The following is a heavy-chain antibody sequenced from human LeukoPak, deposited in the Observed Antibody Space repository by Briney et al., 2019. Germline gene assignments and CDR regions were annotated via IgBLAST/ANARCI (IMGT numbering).Heavy chain of an antibody. CDR2: INTNTGHP. J-gene: IGHJ4*02. CDR3: ARGSYTVTTRSDY. V-gene: IGHV7-4-1*02. Sequence: GASVKVSCKVSGHTLSELSMHWVRQAPGQGLEWMGWINTNTGHPTYAQGFTGRFVFSLDTSVSTAYLQISSLKAEDTAVYYCARGSYTVTTRSDYWGQGTLVTVSS. D-gene: IGHD4-17*01. CDR1: GHTLSELS.